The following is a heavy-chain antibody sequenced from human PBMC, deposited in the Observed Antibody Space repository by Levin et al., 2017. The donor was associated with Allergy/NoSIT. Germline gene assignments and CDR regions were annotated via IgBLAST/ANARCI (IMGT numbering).Heavy chain of an antibody. CDR1: GFSFSTYG. CDR3: AREDPAWGYIDH. CDR2: IWYDGTNE. J-gene: IGHJ5*02. D-gene: IGHD1-1*01. Sequence: RGESLKIPCAASGFSFSTYGMHWVRQAPGKGLEWVAIIWYDGTNEKYADSVKGRFTISRDNSKNTLSLEMNSLRVEDTAVYYCAREDPAWGYIDHWGQGALVTVSS. V-gene: IGHV3-33*01.